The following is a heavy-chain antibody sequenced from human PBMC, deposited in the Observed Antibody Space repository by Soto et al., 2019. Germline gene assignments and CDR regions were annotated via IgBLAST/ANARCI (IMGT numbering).Heavy chain of an antibody. D-gene: IGHD6-6*01. CDR3: ARSMYSTSAQLYYGMDV. CDR1: GDSIRSGNHY. Sequence: PSETLSLTCTVSGDSIRSGNHYWSWIRQPPGKGLEWIGYIYYSGSTYYSPSLKSRATISVDTSKNQFSLKLNSATAADTAVYYCARSMYSTSAQLYYGMDVWGQGTTVTVSS. CDR2: IYYSGST. J-gene: IGHJ6*02. V-gene: IGHV4-30-4*01.